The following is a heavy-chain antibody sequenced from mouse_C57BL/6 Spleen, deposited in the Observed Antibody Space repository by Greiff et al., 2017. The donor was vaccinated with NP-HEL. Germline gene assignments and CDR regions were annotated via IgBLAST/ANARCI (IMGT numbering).Heavy chain of an antibody. J-gene: IGHJ3*01. CDR2: IYPGDGDT. Sequence: VKLQESGAELVKPGASVKISCKASGYAFSSYWMNWVKQRPGKGLEWIGQIYPGDGDTNYNGKFKGKATLTADKSSSTAYMQLSSLTSEDSAVYFCARGGLAGYSPFAYWGQGTLVTVSA. V-gene: IGHV1-80*01. CDR3: ARGGLAGYSPFAY. CDR1: GYAFSSYW. D-gene: IGHD2-2*01.